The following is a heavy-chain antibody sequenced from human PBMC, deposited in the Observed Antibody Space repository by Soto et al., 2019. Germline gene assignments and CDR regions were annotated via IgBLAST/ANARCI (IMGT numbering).Heavy chain of an antibody. V-gene: IGHV3-48*03. Sequence: GGSLRLSCAASGFTFSSYEMNWVRQAPGKGLEWVSYISSSGSTYYADSVKGRFTISRDNSKNTLYLQMNSLRAEDTAVYYCAGPNDTGAFDIWGQGTMVTVSS. CDR1: GFTFSSYE. CDR3: AGPNDTGAFDI. D-gene: IGHD1-1*01. CDR2: ISSSGST. J-gene: IGHJ3*02.